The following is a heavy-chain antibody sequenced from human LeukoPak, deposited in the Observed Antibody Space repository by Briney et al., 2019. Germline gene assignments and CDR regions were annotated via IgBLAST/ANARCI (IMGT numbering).Heavy chain of an antibody. V-gene: IGHV3-9*01. CDR3: ARASHLPYYDFWSGYFSFDY. CDR1: GFTFDDYA. CDR2: ISWNSGSI. J-gene: IGHJ4*02. Sequence: GRSLRLSCAASGFTFDDYAMHWVRQAPGKGLEWVSGISWNSGSIGYADSVKGRFTISRDNAKNSLYLQMNSLRAEDTAVYYCARASHLPYYDFWSGYFSFDYWGQGTLVTVSS. D-gene: IGHD3-3*01.